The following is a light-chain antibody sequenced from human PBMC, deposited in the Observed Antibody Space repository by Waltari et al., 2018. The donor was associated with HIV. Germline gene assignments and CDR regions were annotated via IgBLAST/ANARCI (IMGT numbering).Light chain of an antibody. Sequence: QSALTQPASVSGSPGQSITISCTGTSSDVGGHNYVSWYQQHPGKAPKLLIYEVSNRPSGVSNLFSVSKSGNTASMTISGLQAEDEADYYCNSYRSSTTPCVFGTGTKVTGL. CDR3: NSYRSSTTPCV. CDR2: EVS. J-gene: IGLJ1*01. V-gene: IGLV2-14*01. CDR1: SSDVGGHNY.